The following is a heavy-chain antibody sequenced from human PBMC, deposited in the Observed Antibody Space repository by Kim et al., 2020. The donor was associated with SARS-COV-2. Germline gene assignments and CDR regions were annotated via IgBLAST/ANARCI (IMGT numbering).Heavy chain of an antibody. CDR2: DGSRS. V-gene: IGHV3-7*01. Sequence: DGSRSHYADSLKGRFTISRDNAKNSLFLQMSALTVADTGLYYCARGRELWCQGTLVTVSS. CDR3: ARGREL. J-gene: IGHJ4*02.